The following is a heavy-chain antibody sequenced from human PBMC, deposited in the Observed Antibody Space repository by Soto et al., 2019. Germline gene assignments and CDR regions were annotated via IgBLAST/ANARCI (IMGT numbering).Heavy chain of an antibody. V-gene: IGHV1-3*01. CDR1: GYTFISYP. Sequence: QVQLVQSGTEVKKPGASVKISCKASGYTFISYPLHWVRKAPGQRPEWMGWINAGDDKTQYSEKFQGRLTITRDTSASTGYMELRSLRSEDTAVYYCARYPFTLVRGVIPYLDYWGQGTLLTVSS. CDR2: INAGDDKT. J-gene: IGHJ4*02. CDR3: ARYPFTLVRGVIPYLDY. D-gene: IGHD3-10*01.